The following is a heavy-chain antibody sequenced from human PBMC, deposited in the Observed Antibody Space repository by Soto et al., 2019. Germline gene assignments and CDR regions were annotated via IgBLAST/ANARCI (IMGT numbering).Heavy chain of an antibody. CDR2: IDAGNGNT. J-gene: IGHJ4*02. CDR1: GYTFTSYP. Sequence: ASVKVSCKASGYTFTSYPTHWVRQAHGQRLEWMGWIDAGNGNTKSSQKFQDRVTISRDTSASTAYMELTSLRSEDTAVYYCARDTGDGTFDFWGQGTLVTVSS. D-gene: IGHD7-27*01. CDR3: ARDTGDGTFDF. V-gene: IGHV1-3*01.